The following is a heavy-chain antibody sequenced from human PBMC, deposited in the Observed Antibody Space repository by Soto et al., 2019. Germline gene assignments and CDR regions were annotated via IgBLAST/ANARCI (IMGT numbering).Heavy chain of an antibody. Sequence: GSLRLSCAASGFTFSTYHMNWFRQAPGKGLEWVSYIHSGGSTIYYADSVKGRFTISRDNAKNSLYLQMNSLRAEDTAVYYCARDGSTVTTNYHYAMDVWGQGTTVTVYS. V-gene: IGHV3-48*03. D-gene: IGHD4-17*01. CDR1: GFTFSTYH. CDR3: ARDGSTVTTNYHYAMDV. CDR2: IHSGGSTI. J-gene: IGHJ6*02.